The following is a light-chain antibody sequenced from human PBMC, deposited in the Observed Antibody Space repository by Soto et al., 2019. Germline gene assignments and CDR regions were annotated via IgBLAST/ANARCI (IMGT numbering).Light chain of an antibody. CDR2: RND. V-gene: IGLV1-47*01. CDR1: SSNIGRNY. Sequence: QSALTQPPSASGTPGQRVTISCSGSSSNIGRNYVYWYQQIPGTAPKILIYRNDQRPSGVPDRFSGSKSGTSASLAISGLRSEDEADYYCAAWDDSLSGVFGGGTKVTVL. CDR3: AAWDDSLSGV. J-gene: IGLJ3*02.